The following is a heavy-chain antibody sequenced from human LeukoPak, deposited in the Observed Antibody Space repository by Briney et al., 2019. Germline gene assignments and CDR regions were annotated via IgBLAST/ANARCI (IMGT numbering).Heavy chain of an antibody. J-gene: IGHJ4*02. Sequence: SETLSLTCTVSGGSISTYYWSWIRQPPGKGLEWIGYIYHSGSSNYNPSLKSRVTISGDTSKNQFSLKLSSVTAADTAVYYCARKSSGWFDYWGQGTLVTVSS. V-gene: IGHV4-59*01. CDR2: IYHSGSS. CDR3: ARKSSGWFDY. CDR1: GGSISTYY. D-gene: IGHD3-22*01.